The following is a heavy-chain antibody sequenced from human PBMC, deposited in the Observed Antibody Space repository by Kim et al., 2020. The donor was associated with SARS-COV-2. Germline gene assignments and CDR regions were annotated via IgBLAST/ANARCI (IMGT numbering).Heavy chain of an antibody. CDR3: AGARYCSSISCYFLSSFFDY. V-gene: IGHV1-46*01. Sequence: ASVKVSCKASGYTFTSYYMHWVRQAPGQGLGWMGIINPSGGSTSYAQKFQGRVTMTRDTSTSTVYMELSSLRSEDTAVYYCAGARYCSSISCYFLSSFFDYWGQGTLVTVSS. CDR2: INPSGGST. CDR1: GYTFTSYY. D-gene: IGHD2-2*01. J-gene: IGHJ4*02.